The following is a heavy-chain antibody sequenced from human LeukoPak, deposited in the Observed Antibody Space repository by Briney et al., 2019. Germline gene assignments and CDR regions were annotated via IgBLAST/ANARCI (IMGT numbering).Heavy chain of an antibody. CDR3: AKSRQILRFLEWLLDY. J-gene: IGHJ4*02. Sequence: GGSLRLSCAASGFTFSSYAIHWVRQAPGKGLEWVAIISYDGSNKYYADSVKGRFTISRDNSKNTLYLQMNSLRAEDTAVYYCAKSRQILRFLEWLLDYWGQGTLVTVSS. CDR1: GFTFSSYA. D-gene: IGHD3-3*01. V-gene: IGHV3-30*18. CDR2: ISYDGSNK.